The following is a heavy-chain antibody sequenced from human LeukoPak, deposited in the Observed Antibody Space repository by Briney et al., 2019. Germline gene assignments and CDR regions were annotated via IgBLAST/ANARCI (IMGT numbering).Heavy chain of an antibody. CDR3: ARSRQQLRHFQH. V-gene: IGHV1-2*02. CDR1: AYTFTGYY. Sequence: GASVKVSCKASAYTFTGYYMHWLRQAPGQGLDWMGWINPNSGGTNYAQNFQGRVTMTRDTSISTAYMELSRLRSDDTAVYYCARSRQQLRHFQHWGQGTLVTVSS. D-gene: IGHD6-13*01. J-gene: IGHJ1*01. CDR2: INPNSGGT.